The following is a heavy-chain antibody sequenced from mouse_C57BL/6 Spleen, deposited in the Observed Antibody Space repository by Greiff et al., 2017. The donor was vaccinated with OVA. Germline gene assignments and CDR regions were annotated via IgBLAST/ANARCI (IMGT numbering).Heavy chain of an antibody. D-gene: IGHD2-1*01. CDR2: FYPGSGSI. J-gene: IGHJ4*01. Sequence: QVQLQQSGAELVKPGASVKLSCKASGYTFTEYTIHWVKQRSGQGLEWIGWFYPGSGSIKYNEKFKDKATLTADKSSSTVYMELSRLTSEDSAVYCCARHERIYYGNYGGAMDYWGQGTSVTVSS. V-gene: IGHV1-62-2*01. CDR1: GYTFTEYT. CDR3: ARHERIYYGNYGGAMDY.